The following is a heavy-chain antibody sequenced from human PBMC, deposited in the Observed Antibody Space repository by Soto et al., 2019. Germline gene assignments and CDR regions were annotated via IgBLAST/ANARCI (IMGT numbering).Heavy chain of an antibody. CDR2: INHSGST. CDR3: ARLPAAGVSYYYYMDV. J-gene: IGHJ6*03. CDR1: GGSFSGYY. V-gene: IGHV4-34*01. D-gene: IGHD6-13*01. Sequence: QVQLQQWGAGLLKPSETLSLTCAVYGGSFSGYYWSWIRQPPGKGLEWIGEINHSGSTNYNPSRKSRVTISVDTSKNQFSLKLSSVTAADTAVYYCARLPAAGVSYYYYMDVWGKGTTVTVSS.